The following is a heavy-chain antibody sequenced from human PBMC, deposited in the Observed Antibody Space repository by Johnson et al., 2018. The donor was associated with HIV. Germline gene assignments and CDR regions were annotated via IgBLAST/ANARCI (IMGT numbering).Heavy chain of an antibody. Sequence: QVQLVESGGGVVQPGGSLRLSCAASGFTFSSYGMHWVRQAPGKGLEWVAFIRYDGSDEFYADSVKGRFTISRDNSKNTLYLQMNSLTAEDTAVYYFARDGSQLADAFDFWGQGTMVIVSS. V-gene: IGHV3-30*02. J-gene: IGHJ3*01. D-gene: IGHD6-6*01. CDR3: ARDGSQLADAFDF. CDR2: IRYDGSDE. CDR1: GFTFSSYG.